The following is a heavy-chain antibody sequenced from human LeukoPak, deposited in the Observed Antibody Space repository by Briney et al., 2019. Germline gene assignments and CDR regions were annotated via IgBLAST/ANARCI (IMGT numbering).Heavy chain of an antibody. V-gene: IGHV4-38-2*02. Sequence: SSETLSLTCTVSGYSISSGYYWGWIRQPPGKGLEWIGSIYHSGSTYYNPSLKSRVTISVDTSKNQFSLKLSSVTAADTAVYYCARSVWELLPDYWGQGTLVTVSS. J-gene: IGHJ4*02. CDR2: IYHSGST. CDR3: ARSVWELLPDY. CDR1: GYSISSGYY. D-gene: IGHD1-26*01.